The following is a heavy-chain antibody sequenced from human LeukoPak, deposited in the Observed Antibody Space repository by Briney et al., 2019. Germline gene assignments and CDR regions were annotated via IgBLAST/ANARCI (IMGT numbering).Heavy chain of an antibody. J-gene: IGHJ3*02. D-gene: IGHD1-14*01. Sequence: PGGSLRLSCAASAFTFSSYAMSWVRQARGKGLKWVSTICGSGDITYYADSVKGRFTISRDNSKNTLYLQMNSLRAEDTAVYYCAKGKGTNSGAFDIWGQGTMVIVSS. CDR2: ICGSGDIT. CDR3: AKGKGTNSGAFDI. CDR1: AFTFSSYA. V-gene: IGHV3-23*01.